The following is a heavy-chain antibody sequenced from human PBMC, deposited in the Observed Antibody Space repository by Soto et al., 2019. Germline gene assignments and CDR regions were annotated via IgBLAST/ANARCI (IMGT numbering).Heavy chain of an antibody. CDR3: AKGLYYDSSGPIGI. V-gene: IGHV3-30*18. CDR1: GFTFSSYG. CDR2: ISYDGSNK. Sequence: GGSLRLSCAASGFTFSSYGMHWVRQAPGKGLEWVAVISYDGSNKYYADSVKGRFTISRDNSKNTLYLQMNSLRAEDTAVYYCAKGLYYDSSGPIGIWGQGTLVTVSS. D-gene: IGHD3-22*01. J-gene: IGHJ4*02.